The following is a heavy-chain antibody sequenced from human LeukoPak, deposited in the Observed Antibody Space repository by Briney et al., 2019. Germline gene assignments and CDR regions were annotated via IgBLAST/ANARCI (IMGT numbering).Heavy chain of an antibody. CDR1: GYTFTSHG. Sequence: ASVKVSCKASGYTFTSHGISWVRQAPGQGLEWMGWISAYNGNTNYAQKLQGRVTMTTDTSTSTAYMELRSLRSDDTAVYYCAREGTMVRGVVNYYYMDVWGKGTTVTVSS. CDR2: ISAYNGNT. V-gene: IGHV1-18*01. J-gene: IGHJ6*03. D-gene: IGHD3-10*01. CDR3: AREGTMVRGVVNYYYMDV.